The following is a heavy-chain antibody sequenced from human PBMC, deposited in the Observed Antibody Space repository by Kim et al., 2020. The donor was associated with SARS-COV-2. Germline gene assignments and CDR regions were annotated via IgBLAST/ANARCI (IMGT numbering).Heavy chain of an antibody. V-gene: IGHV5-51*01. CDR1: GYTFAKYW. J-gene: IGHJ6*02. CDR3: ASAVVGTFYYGMDV. D-gene: IGHD6-19*01. CDR2: IYPGDSDT. Sequence: GESLKLSFEGSGYTFAKYWVAWVRQMPGKGLEWMGIIYPGDSDTRYSPSFQGQVTMSVDKSLNTAYLQWNSLKTSDTGMYFCASAVVGTFYYGMDVWGQGTTVIVTS.